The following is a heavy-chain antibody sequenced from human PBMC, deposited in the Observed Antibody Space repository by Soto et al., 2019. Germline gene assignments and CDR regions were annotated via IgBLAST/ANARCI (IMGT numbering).Heavy chain of an antibody. D-gene: IGHD2-2*03. CDR3: SIDPGYCSSTSCPPSRASWFDP. CDR1: GYTFTSYA. CDR2: INAGNGNT. Sequence: ASVKVSCKASGYTFTSYAMHWVRQAPGQRLEWMGCINAGNGNTKYSQKFQGRVTITRDTSASTAYMELSSLRSEDTAVFYCSIDPGYCSSTSCPPSRASWFDPWGQGTLVTVSS. V-gene: IGHV1-3*01. J-gene: IGHJ5*02.